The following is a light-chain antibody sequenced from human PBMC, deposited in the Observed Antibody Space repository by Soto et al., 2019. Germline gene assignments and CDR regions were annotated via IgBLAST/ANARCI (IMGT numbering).Light chain of an antibody. CDR2: GAS. Sequence: EIVLTQSPATLSLSPGERATLSCRPSQSVDSHYLAWYQQKPGQAPRLLIYGASVRATGIPARFGGSGSGKDFPLTINRLEPEDFAVYYCQQYGSSPLTFGGGTKVEIK. V-gene: IGKV3-20*01. J-gene: IGKJ4*01. CDR3: QQYGSSPLT. CDR1: QSVDSHY.